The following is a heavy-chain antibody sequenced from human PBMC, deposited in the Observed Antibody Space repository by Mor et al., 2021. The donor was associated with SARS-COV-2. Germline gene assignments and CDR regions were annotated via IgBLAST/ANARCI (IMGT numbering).Heavy chain of an antibody. CDR2: IYYSGST. Sequence: IRQPPGKGLEWIGSIYYSGSTYYNPSLKSRVTISVDTSKNQFSLKLSSVTAADTAVYYCARISVLDGYYFDYWGQGTLVTVSS. CDR3: ARISVLDGYYFDY. V-gene: IGHV4-39*01. J-gene: IGHJ4*02. D-gene: IGHD6-19*01.